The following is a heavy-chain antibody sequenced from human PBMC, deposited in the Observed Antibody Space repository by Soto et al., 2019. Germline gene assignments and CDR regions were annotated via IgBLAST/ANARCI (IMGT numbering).Heavy chain of an antibody. CDR3: ARHSGIATGFDP. D-gene: IGHD6-13*01. V-gene: IGHV4-39*01. CDR2: IYYSGST. J-gene: IGHJ5*02. Sequence: SETLSLTCTVSGGSISSSTYYWGWIRQPPGKGLEWIGSIYYSGSTYYNPSLKSRVTISVDTSKNQFSLKLSSVTAADTAVYYCARHSGIATGFDPWGQGTLVTVSS. CDR1: GGSISSSTYY.